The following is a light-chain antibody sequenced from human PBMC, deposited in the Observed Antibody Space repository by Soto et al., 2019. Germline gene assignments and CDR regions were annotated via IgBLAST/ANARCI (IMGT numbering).Light chain of an antibody. Sequence: DIQMTQSPSTLSASVGDRVTITCRASQNINTWLSWHQQKPGKHPKLLIFKSSRLQSGVPSRFTGAGSVTRFTLTISGLQPDDFATYYCLQSSNYVWTFGQGTRVELK. CDR3: LQSSNYVWT. J-gene: IGKJ1*01. CDR1: QNINTW. CDR2: KSS. V-gene: IGKV1-5*03.